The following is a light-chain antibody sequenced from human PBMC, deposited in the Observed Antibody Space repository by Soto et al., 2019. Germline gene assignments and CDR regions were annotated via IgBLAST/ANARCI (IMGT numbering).Light chain of an antibody. J-gene: IGLJ1*01. V-gene: IGLV1-40*01. CDR2: GNS. CDR1: SSNIGATYD. CDR3: QSYDSSQSAHYV. Sequence: QLVLTQPPSVSGAPGQRVTISCTGSSSNIGATYDVQWYQQLPGTAPKLLIYGNSNRPSGVPDRFSGSKSGTSASLAITGLQADDEADYYCQSYDSSQSAHYVFGTGTKVTVL.